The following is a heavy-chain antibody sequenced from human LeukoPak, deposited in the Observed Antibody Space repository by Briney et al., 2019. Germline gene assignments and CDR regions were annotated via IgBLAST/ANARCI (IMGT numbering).Heavy chain of an antibody. CDR1: RFTFSSYA. J-gene: IGHJ2*01. CDR2: ISGRGDST. Sequence: GGSLRLSCAASRFTFSSYAMSWVRQAPGKGLEWVSTISGRGDSTYYADSVKGRFTISRDNSRNTLYLRMNTLRAEDTAVYYCAKAIAAPVWYFDLWGRGTLVTVSS. D-gene: IGHD6-13*01. V-gene: IGHV3-23*01. CDR3: AKAIAAPVWYFDL.